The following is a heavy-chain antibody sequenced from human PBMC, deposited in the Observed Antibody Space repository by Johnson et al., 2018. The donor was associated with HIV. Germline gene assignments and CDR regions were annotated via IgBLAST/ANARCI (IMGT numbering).Heavy chain of an antibody. D-gene: IGHD2/OR15-2a*01. CDR2: INWNGGRT. CDR3: ARDNNLSSAFDI. V-gene: IGHV3-20*04. CDR1: GFTFDDFG. J-gene: IGHJ3*02. Sequence: VQLVESGGGVVRPGGSLRLSCAASGFTFDDFGMGCVRQAPGKGLEWVSGINWNGGRTGYADYVKGRFTISRDNAKNSLYLQMNSLRAEDTALYYCARDNNLSSAFDIWGQGTMVTVSS.